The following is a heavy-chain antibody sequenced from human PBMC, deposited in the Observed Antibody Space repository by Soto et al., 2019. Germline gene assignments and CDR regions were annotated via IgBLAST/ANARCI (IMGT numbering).Heavy chain of an antibody. CDR1: GGSISSSSYY. J-gene: IGHJ4*02. Sequence: SETLSLTCTVSGGSISSSSYYWGWIRQPPGKGLEWIGSIYYSGSTYYNSSLKSRVTISVDTSKNQFSLKLSSVTAADTAVYYCASPKYGSGSQDFDYWGQGTLVTVSS. V-gene: IGHV4-39*01. CDR2: IYYSGST. D-gene: IGHD3-10*01. CDR3: ASPKYGSGSQDFDY.